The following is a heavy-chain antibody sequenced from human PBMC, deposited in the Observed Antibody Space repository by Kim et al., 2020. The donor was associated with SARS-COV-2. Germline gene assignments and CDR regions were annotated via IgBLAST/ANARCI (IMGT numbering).Heavy chain of an antibody. V-gene: IGHV3-48*02. D-gene: IGHD3-10*01. CDR3: ARDRYYVSGRYPCLDY. J-gene: IGHJ4*02. Sequence: SVKVRSTIARDNAKTSLYLQMNSLSDEDTAVYYCARDRYYVSGRYPCLDYWGQGTLVTVSS.